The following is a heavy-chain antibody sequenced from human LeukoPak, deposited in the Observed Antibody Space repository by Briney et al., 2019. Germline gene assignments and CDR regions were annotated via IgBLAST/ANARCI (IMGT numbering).Heavy chain of an antibody. V-gene: IGHV4-59*01. J-gene: IGHJ6*02. Sequence: TADTLSLTCTVSCSAISSYYWSLIRQPPGKGLEWIGYIYYSGSTNYNPSLKSRVTISVDTSKTQFSLQLSSVTAADTAVYYCARDRRWGDGMAVWGQGNTVTVSS. D-gene: IGHD3-16*01. CDR2: IYYSGST. CDR3: ARDRRWGDGMAV. CDR1: CSAISSYY.